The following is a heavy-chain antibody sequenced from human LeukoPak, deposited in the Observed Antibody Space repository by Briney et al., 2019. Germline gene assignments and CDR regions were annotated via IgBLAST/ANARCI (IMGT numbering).Heavy chain of an antibody. J-gene: IGHJ6*03. V-gene: IGHV3-20*01. CDR1: GFTFDDYG. CDR2: INWNGGST. Sequence: GGSLRLSCAASGFTFDDYGMSGGRHAAGKGVEWVSGINWNGGSTCYADSVKGRFTVSRDNAKNSLYLQMNSLRAEDTALYHCARVMGYYYMDVWGKGTTVTISS. D-gene: IGHD3-10*01. CDR3: ARVMGYYYMDV.